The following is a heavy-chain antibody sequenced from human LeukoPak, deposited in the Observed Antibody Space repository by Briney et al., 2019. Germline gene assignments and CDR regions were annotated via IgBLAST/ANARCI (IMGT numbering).Heavy chain of an antibody. J-gene: IGHJ4*02. D-gene: IGHD3-22*01. V-gene: IGHV3-23*01. CDR2: ISTSGGST. Sequence: GGSLRLSCAASGFTFSSYAMSWVRQAPGKGLEWVSGISTSGGSTYYADSVKGRFTISRDNSKNTLHLQMNSLRAEDTAIYYCAKQAYDSPRTDFDYWGQGTLVTVSS. CDR1: GFTFSSYA. CDR3: AKQAYDSPRTDFDY.